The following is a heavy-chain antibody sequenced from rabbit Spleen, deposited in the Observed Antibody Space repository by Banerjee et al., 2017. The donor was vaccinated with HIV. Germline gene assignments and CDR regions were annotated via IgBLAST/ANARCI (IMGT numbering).Heavy chain of an antibody. D-gene: IGHD6-1*01. CDR1: GFSVNDKDV. J-gene: IGHJ4*01. CDR3: ARGLIYDNGADGYALNL. V-gene: IGHV1S40*01. CDR2: INMVTGKS. Sequence: QSLEESGGDLVKPGASLTLTCKASGFSVNDKDVMCWVRQAPGKGLEWITCINMVTGKSVYASWAKGRFIMSRTSSTKVTLQMTSLTAADTATYFCARGLIYDNGADGYALNLWGQGTLVTVS.